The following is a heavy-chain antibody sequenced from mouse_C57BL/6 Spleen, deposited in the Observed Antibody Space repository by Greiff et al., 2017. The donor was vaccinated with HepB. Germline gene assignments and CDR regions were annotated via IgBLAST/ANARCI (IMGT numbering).Heavy chain of an antibody. V-gene: IGHV7-3*01. CDR3: ARYKGYGSSYAMDY. CDR2: IRNKANGYTT. D-gene: IGHD1-1*01. CDR1: GFTFTDYY. Sequence: EVQVVESGGGLVQPGGSLSLSCAASGFTFTDYYMSWVRQPPGKALEWLGFIRNKANGYTTEYSASVKGRFTISRDNSQSILYLQMNALRAEDSATYYSARYKGYGSSYAMDYWGQGTSVTVSS. J-gene: IGHJ4*01.